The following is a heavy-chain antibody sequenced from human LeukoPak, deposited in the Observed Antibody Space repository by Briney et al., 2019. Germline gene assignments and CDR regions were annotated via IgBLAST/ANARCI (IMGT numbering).Heavy chain of an antibody. CDR3: ARGYCSSTSCYKNWFDP. CDR2: MSHSGST. Sequence: SETLSLTCIVSGASVSSGSYFWSWIRQPPGRGLEWIGYMSHSGSTSYDPSLKSRVTISVDTSKNQFSVKLTSVTAADTAVYYCARGYCSSTSCYKNWFDPWGQGTLVTVSS. CDR1: GASVSSGSYF. J-gene: IGHJ5*02. D-gene: IGHD2-2*02. V-gene: IGHV4-61*01.